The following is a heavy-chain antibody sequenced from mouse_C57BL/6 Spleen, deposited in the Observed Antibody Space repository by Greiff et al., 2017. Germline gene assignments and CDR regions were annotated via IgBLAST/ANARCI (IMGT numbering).Heavy chain of an antibody. CDR2: IYPGDGDT. CDR3: ARSPFLLRRAMDY. V-gene: IGHV1-80*01. Sequence: QVQLQQSGAELVKPGASVKISCKASGYAFSSYWMNWVKQRPGKGLEWIGQIYPGDGDTNYNGKFKGKATLTADKSSSTAYMQLSSLTSEDSAVYFCARSPFLLRRAMDYWGQGTSVTVSS. D-gene: IGHD1-1*01. CDR1: GYAFSSYW. J-gene: IGHJ4*01.